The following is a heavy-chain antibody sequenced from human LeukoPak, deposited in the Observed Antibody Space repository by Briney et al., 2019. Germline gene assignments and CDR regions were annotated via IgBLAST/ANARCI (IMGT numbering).Heavy chain of an antibody. CDR1: GFTLSSYA. CDR3: AKADCGGDCYGIDY. Sequence: GGSLRLSCAASGFTLSSYAMSWVRQAPGRGLEWVSAISGGGGSTYYADSVKGRFTISRDNSKNTLYLQMNSLRAEDTAVYYCAKADCGGDCYGIDYWGQGTLVTVSS. J-gene: IGHJ4*02. D-gene: IGHD2-21*02. CDR2: ISGGGGST. V-gene: IGHV3-23*01.